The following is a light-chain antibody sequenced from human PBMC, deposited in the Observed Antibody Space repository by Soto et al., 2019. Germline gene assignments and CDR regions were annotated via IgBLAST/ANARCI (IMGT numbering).Light chain of an antibody. Sequence: EIVMTQSPATLSVSPGERATLSCRASQSVSRNLAWYQQKPGQAPRLLIYAASTRATGIPARFSGSGSGTEFTLTISSLQSEDFAVYYCQQRSTWPFLTFGGGTKVEI. CDR2: AAS. CDR1: QSVSRN. V-gene: IGKV3-15*01. CDR3: QQRSTWPFLT. J-gene: IGKJ4*01.